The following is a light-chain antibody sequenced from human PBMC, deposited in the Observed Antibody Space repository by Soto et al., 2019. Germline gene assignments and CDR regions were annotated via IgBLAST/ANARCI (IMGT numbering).Light chain of an antibody. V-gene: IGKV1-9*01. CDR1: QGISSN. J-gene: IGKJ5*01. CDR2: TVS. Sequence: DIQLTQSPSFLSASVGDRVTSTCRASQGISSNLAWYQQKPGKAPKLLIYTVSTLQSGVPSRFSGSGSGTEFSITLSRLQPEDFATYDGQQLNSYPVTFGKGTRLETK. CDR3: QQLNSYPVT.